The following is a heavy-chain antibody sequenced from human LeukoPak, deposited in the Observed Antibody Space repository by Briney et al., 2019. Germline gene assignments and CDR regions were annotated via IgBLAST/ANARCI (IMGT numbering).Heavy chain of an antibody. CDR3: ARRPADSELMFFDI. CDR2: ISAYNGNT. J-gene: IGHJ3*02. D-gene: IGHD1-26*01. Sequence: ASVKVSCKASGYTFTSYGISWVRQAPGQGLEWMGWISAYNGNTNYAQKLQGRVTMTTDTSTSTAYMELRSLRSDDTAVYYCARRPADSELMFFDIWGQGTMVTVSS. V-gene: IGHV1-18*01. CDR1: GYTFTSYG.